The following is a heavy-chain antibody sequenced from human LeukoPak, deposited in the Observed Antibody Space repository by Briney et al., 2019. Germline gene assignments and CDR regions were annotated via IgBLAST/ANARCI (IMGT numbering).Heavy chain of an antibody. D-gene: IGHD1-1*01. CDR2: ISSSSSYI. V-gene: IGHV3-21*04. J-gene: IGHJ4*02. CDR3: AIDELERRGY. CDR1: GFTFSSYS. Sequence: GGSLRLSCAASGFTFSSYSMNWVRQAPGKGLEWVSSISSSSSYIYYADSVKGRFTISRNNAKNSLYLQMNSLRAEDTAVYYCAIDELERRGYWGQGTLVTVSS.